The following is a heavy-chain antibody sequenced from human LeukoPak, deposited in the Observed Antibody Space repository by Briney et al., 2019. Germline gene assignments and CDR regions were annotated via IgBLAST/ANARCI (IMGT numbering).Heavy chain of an antibody. CDR1: GFTFDDYA. V-gene: IGHV3-23*01. CDR2: ISGSGGST. Sequence: PGGSLRLSCAASGFTFDDYAMHWVRQAPGKGLEWVSAISGSGGSTYYADSVKGRFTISRDNSKNTLYLQMNSLRAEDTAVYYCAKGFPGGSSGWYGLSSYDPWGQGTLVTVSS. CDR3: AKGFPGGSSGWYGLSSYDP. D-gene: IGHD6-19*01. J-gene: IGHJ5*02.